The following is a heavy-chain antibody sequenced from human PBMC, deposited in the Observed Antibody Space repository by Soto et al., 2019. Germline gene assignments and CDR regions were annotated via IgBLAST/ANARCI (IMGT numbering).Heavy chain of an antibody. CDR3: ARGDEMTAVTIFEY. Sequence: QVQLEQSGPEVKRPGTSVKVSCKASGGAFGRYSVSWVQQAPGQGLEWIGGVIPVFNTSNYSLKFQGRVAISADESTSTVFMELRSLRSEDTALYYCARGDEMTAVTIFEYWGQGTLVTVSS. D-gene: IGHD4-17*01. CDR2: VIPVFNTS. V-gene: IGHV1-69*01. CDR1: GGAFGRYS. J-gene: IGHJ4*02.